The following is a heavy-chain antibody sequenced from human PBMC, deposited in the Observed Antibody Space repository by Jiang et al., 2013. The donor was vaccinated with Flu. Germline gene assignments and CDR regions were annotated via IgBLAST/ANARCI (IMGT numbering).Heavy chain of an antibody. D-gene: IGHD2-21*01. V-gene: IGHV3-49*04. Sequence: LVESGGGLVQPGRSLRLSCTASGFTFGDYAMSWVRQAPGKGLEWVGFIRSKAYGGTTEYAASVKGRFTISRDDSKGIAYLQMNSLKTEDTAVYYCTRDLHSGYYYYGMDVWGQGTTVTVSS. CDR2: IRSKAYGGTT. CDR3: TRDLHSGYYYYGMDV. CDR1: GFTFGDYA. J-gene: IGHJ6*02.